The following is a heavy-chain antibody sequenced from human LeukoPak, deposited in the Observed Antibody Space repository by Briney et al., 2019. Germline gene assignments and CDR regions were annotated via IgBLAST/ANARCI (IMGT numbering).Heavy chain of an antibody. CDR1: GFTFSSYA. D-gene: IGHD6-13*01. CDR2: ISGSGGST. V-gene: IGHV3-23*01. CDR3: AKDFFPAERQAAAGHGYY. Sequence: QPGGSLRFSCAASGFTFSSYAMSWVRQAPGKGLEWVSAISGSGGSTYYADSVKGRFTISRDNSKNTLYLQMNSLRAEDTAVYYCAKDFFPAERQAAAGHGYYWGQGTLVTVSS. J-gene: IGHJ4*02.